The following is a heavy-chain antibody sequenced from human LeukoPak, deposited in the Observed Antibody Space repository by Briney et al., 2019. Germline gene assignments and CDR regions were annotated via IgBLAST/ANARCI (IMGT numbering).Heavy chain of an antibody. CDR2: ISSSSSTI. J-gene: IGHJ4*02. Sequence: GGSLRLSCAASGFTFSGYWMSWVRQAPGKGLEWVSYISSSSSTIYYADSVKGRFTISRDNSKNTLYLQMNSLRAEDTAVYYCAKEGSAWSIDYWGQGTLVTVSS. CDR1: GFTFSGYW. D-gene: IGHD6-19*01. V-gene: IGHV3-48*01. CDR3: AKEGSAWSIDY.